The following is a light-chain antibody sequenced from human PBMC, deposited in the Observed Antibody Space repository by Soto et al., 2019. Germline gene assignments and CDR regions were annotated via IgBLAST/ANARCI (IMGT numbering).Light chain of an antibody. V-gene: IGKV3-20*01. CDR2: AAS. J-gene: IGKJ1*01. Sequence: PVDRATLSFMASPRGSSSNFPLYQQKPAQPPIRLVYAASRRATRIPERFSGSGSGTAFTLTIRRLEPEDFAVYYCQQYLTSPKTFGQGTKVDI. CDR3: QQYLTSPKT. CDR1: PRGSSSN.